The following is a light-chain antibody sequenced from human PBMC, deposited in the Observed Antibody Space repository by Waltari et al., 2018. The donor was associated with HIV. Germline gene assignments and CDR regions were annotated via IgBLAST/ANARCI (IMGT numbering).Light chain of an antibody. CDR2: DAS. J-gene: IGKJ4*01. CDR3: QQRGKAT. V-gene: IGKV3-11*01. CDR1: QSVSSC. Sequence: AFTPYPATLSLSPGERATLSCRASQSVSSCLAGYPQNPRQAPKLLIYDASNRATGIPARFSESGAETDFTRTISSLGPEDLAVYDCQQRGKATLGGATTVEIK.